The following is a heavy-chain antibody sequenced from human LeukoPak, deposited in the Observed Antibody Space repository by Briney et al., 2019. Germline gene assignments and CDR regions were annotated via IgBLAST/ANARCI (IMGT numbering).Heavy chain of an antibody. Sequence: SETLSLTCTVSGYSISSGYYWSWIRQPPGKGLEWIGYIYYRGSTNYNPSLKSRVTISVDTSKKQFSLKLSSVTAADTAVYYCAREGDSSSVGWFDPWGQGTLVTVSS. CDR3: AREGDSSSVGWFDP. V-gene: IGHV4-38-2*02. CDR2: IYYRGST. J-gene: IGHJ5*02. CDR1: GYSISSGYY. D-gene: IGHD6-13*01.